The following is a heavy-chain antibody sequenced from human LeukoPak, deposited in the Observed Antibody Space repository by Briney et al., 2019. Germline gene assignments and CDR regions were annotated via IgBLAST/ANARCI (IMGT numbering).Heavy chain of an antibody. V-gene: IGHV4-59*01. D-gene: IGHD5-24*01. J-gene: IGHJ6*02. CDR1: GGTISSYY. Sequence: SETLSLTCTVSGGTISSYYWTWIRQPPGKGLEWIGYMNYSGSTKYNPSLKRRVSMSLDTSKNHFSLTLSSVTAADTAMYYCARAGSGRDGYNSAYYYYGMDVWGQGTTVTVPS. CDR3: ARAGSGRDGYNSAYYYYGMDV. CDR2: MNYSGST.